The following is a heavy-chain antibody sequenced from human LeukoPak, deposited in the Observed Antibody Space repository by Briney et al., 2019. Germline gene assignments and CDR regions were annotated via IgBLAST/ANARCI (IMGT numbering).Heavy chain of an antibody. V-gene: IGHV4-59*08. Sequence: SETLSLTCTVSAGSISSCYWSWIRQPPGKGLEWIGCISYSGSTKYNPSLKSRVTISVDTSKNQFSLKLNSVTAADTAVYYCARPYDSGLYCVFDCCGQARMVTVSS. D-gene: IGHD6-19*01. CDR2: ISYSGST. J-gene: IGHJ3*01. CDR1: AGSISSCY. CDR3: ARPYDSGLYCVFDC.